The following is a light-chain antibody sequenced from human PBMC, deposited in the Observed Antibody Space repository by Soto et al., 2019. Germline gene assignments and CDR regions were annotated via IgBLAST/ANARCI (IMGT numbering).Light chain of an antibody. CDR1: SSDVGGYNY. V-gene: IGLV2-14*01. Sequence: QSALTQPASVSGSPGQSITISCTGTSSDVGGYNYVSWYQQHPGKAPKLMIYEVSNRPSGVSSRFSGSKSGNTASLTISGLQAEDEADYYCHAYATSIPWVFGGGTKLTVL. J-gene: IGLJ3*02. CDR3: HAYATSIPWV. CDR2: EVS.